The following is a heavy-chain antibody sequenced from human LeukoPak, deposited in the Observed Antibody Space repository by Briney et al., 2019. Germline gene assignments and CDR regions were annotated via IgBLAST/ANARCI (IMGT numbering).Heavy chain of an antibody. Sequence: PSETLSLTCAVYGGSFSGYYWSWIRQPPGKGLEWIGEINHSGSTNYNPSLKSRVTISVDTSKNQFSLKLSSVTAADTAVYYCARHIGGDYGDHNVEAFDIWGQGTMVTVSS. V-gene: IGHV4-34*01. CDR3: ARHIGGDYGDHNVEAFDI. CDR1: GGSFSGYY. D-gene: IGHD4-17*01. J-gene: IGHJ3*02. CDR2: INHSGST.